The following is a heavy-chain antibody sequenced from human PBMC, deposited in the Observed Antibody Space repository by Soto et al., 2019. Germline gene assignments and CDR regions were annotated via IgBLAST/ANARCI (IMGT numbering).Heavy chain of an antibody. V-gene: IGHV1-46*03. D-gene: IGHD6-13*01. J-gene: IGHJ4*02. CDR1: GYTFTSYG. Sequence: ASVKVSCKASGYTFTSYGISWVRQAPGQGLEWMGIINPSGGSTSYAQKFQGRVTMTRDTSTSTVYMELSSLRSEDTAVYYCARDPGKQQLVRLDYWGQGTLVTVSS. CDR2: INPSGGST. CDR3: ARDPGKQQLVRLDY.